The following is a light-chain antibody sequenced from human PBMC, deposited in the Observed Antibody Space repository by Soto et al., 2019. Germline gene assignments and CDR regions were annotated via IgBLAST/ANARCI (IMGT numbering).Light chain of an antibody. Sequence: QPVLTQSPSASASLGASVKLTCTLRTMHRSYAIAWHQHQPEKGPRFLMTLNPDGTHRKGDGIPDRFSGSSSGAERYLTISSLQSEDEADYYCQTWGTAMVVFGGGTKVNVL. V-gene: IGLV4-69*01. CDR1: TMHRSYA. CDR2: LNPDGTH. CDR3: QTWGTAMVV. J-gene: IGLJ2*01.